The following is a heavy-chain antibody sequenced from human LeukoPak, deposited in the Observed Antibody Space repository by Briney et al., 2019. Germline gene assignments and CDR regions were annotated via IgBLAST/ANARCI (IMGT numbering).Heavy chain of an antibody. CDR2: ISYTGTT. CDR1: GGSVSSDY. V-gene: IGHV4-39*01. CDR3: AKPRVGPLYYMDI. J-gene: IGHJ6*03. Sequence: SETLSLTCTVSGGSVSSDYWGWTRHFPGKGLEWIGTISYTGTTHFNPSLRSRVTLYVDTSKNQFSLNLNSVTAADTAIYYCAKPRVGPLYYMDIWGRGTTVTVSS. D-gene: IGHD3-16*01.